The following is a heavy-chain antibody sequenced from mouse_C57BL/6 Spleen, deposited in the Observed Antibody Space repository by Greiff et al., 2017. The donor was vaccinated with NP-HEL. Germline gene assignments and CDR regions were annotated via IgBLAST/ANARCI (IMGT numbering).Heavy chain of an antibody. CDR3: ANYYGSSYWFAY. V-gene: IGHV1-19*01. CDR2: INPYNGGT. J-gene: IGHJ3*01. Sequence: EVQLQQSGPVLVKPGASVKMSCKASGYTFTDYYMNWVKQSHGKSLEWIGVINPYNGGTSYNPKFKGKATLTVDKSSSTAYMELNSLTSEDSAVYYCANYYGSSYWFAYWGQGLWSLSLQ. CDR1: GYTFTDYY. D-gene: IGHD1-1*01.